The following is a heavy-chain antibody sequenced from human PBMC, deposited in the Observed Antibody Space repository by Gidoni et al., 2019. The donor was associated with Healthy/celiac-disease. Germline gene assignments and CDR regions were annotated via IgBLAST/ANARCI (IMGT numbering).Heavy chain of an antibody. D-gene: IGHD4-4*01. CDR3: ARVRSADYTVRQVGY. CDR1: GGSISSSSYY. J-gene: IGHJ4*02. Sequence: QLQLQESGPGLVKPSETLSLTCTVSGGSISSSSYYWGWIRQPPGRGLGWIGSISYSGSTYSNPSLKSRVTISVDTSKNQFSLKLSSVTAADTAVYYCARVRSADYTVRQVGYWGQGTLVTVSS. CDR2: ISYSGST. V-gene: IGHV4-39*07.